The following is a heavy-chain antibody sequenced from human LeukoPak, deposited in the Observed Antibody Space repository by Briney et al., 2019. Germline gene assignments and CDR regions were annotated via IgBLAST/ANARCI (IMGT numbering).Heavy chain of an antibody. Sequence: PSETLSLTCAVYGGSFSGYYWSWIRQPPGKGLEWIGEINHSGSTYYNPSLKSRVTISVDTSKNQFSLRLSSVTAADTAVYYCAGVDAAMPDAFDIWGQGTTVTASS. J-gene: IGHJ3*02. CDR3: AGVDAAMPDAFDI. CDR1: GGSFSGYY. V-gene: IGHV4-34*01. CDR2: INHSGST. D-gene: IGHD5-18*01.